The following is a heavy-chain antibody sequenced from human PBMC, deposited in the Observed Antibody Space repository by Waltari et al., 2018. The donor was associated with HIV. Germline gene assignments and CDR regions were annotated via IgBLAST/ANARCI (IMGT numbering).Heavy chain of an antibody. D-gene: IGHD3-9*01. CDR2: INAGNGNT. Sequence: QVQLVQSGAEVKKPGASVKVSCKASGYTFPSYAMHWVRQAPGQRLEWMGWINAGNGNTKYSQKFQGRVTITRDTSASTAYMELSSLRSEDTAVYYCAREDYDILTGYYHIDYWGQGTLVTVSS. V-gene: IGHV1-3*01. J-gene: IGHJ4*02. CDR1: GYTFPSYA. CDR3: AREDYDILTGYYHIDY.